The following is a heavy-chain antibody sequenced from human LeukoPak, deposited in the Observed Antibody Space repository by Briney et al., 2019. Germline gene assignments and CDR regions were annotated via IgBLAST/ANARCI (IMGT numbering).Heavy chain of an antibody. D-gene: IGHD4-23*01. V-gene: IGHV1-18*01. CDR3: ARVRDYGGNADALDV. CDR2: ISTYIGNT. J-gene: IGHJ3*01. CDR1: GYTFSNYG. Sequence: ASVTVSCKASGYTFSNYGINWVRQAPGQGLEWMGWISTYIGNTNYAQRFQGGVTLTTDISTTTVYMELRSLRSDDAAMYYCARVRDYGGNADALDVWGQGTKVTVS.